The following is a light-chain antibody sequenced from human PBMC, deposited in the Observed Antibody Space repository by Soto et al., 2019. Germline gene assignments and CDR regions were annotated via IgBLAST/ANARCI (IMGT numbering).Light chain of an antibody. CDR1: SSDVGSYNL. CDR3: CSYAGSRTNVL. CDR2: EVT. Sequence: QSALTQPASVSGSPGQSITISCTGTSSDVGSYNLVSWYQQYPGKAPKLMIYEVTERPSGISNRFSGSKSGYTASLTISGIQAEDEAEYYCCSYAGSRTNVLFGGGTKLTVL. J-gene: IGLJ2*01. V-gene: IGLV2-23*02.